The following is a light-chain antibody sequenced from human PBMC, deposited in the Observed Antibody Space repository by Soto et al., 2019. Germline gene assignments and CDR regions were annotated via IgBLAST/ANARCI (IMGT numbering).Light chain of an antibody. J-gene: IGLJ2*01. Sequence: NFLLTQPHSVSESPGKTVNISCTRSSGSIASNDVQWYQQRPGSAPTTVIYENNQRPSGVPDRFSGSTDGSSNSASLTISGLQTEDEADYYCQSYDSSTVVFGGGTKVTVL. CDR1: SGSIASND. CDR3: QSYDSSTVV. V-gene: IGLV6-57*04. CDR2: ENN.